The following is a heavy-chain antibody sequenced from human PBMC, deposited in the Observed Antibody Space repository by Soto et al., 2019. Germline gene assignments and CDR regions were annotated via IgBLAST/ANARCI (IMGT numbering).Heavy chain of an antibody. CDR2: IYYSGTT. CDR3: ARGSHCSGVSHLRCWFDP. CDR1: GGSISSDLYY. J-gene: IGHJ5*02. Sequence: QVQLQESGPGLVKPSQTLSLTCTVSGGSISSDLYYWSWIRQHPEKGLEWIGYIYYSGTTHYNPSLKSRVTISVDTSKNQFSLKLSSVPAADTAVYYCARGSHCSGVSHLRCWFDPWGREPWSPSPQ. D-gene: IGHD2-15*01. V-gene: IGHV4-31*03.